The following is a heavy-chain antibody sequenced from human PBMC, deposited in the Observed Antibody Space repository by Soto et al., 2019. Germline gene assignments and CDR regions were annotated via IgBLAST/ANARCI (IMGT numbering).Heavy chain of an antibody. J-gene: IGHJ5*02. V-gene: IGHV3-23*01. D-gene: IGHD3-3*01. CDR1: GFTFSSYA. CDR2: ISGSGGST. Sequence: PGGSLRLCSAASGFTFSSYAMSWVRQAPGKGLEWVSGISGSGGSTYYVDSVKGRFTISRDNSKNSLYLQMNSLRAEDTAVYYCARGHDTYYDCWSEYYTPVWFDPWGQGALATVSS. CDR3: ARGHDTYYDCWSEYYTPVWFDP.